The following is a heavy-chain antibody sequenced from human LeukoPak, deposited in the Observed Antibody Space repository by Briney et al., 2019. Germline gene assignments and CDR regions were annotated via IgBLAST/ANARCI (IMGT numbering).Heavy chain of an antibody. V-gene: IGHV4-31*03. CDR1: GGSISSGGYY. CDR2: IYYSGST. Sequence: SQTLSLTCTVSGGSISSGGYYWSWIRQHPGKGLEWIGYIYYSGSTYYNPSLKSRVTISVDTSKNQFSLKLSSVTAADTAVYYCARARSAAGMGAYYYYGMDVWGQGTTVTVSS. D-gene: IGHD6-13*01. CDR3: ARARSAAGMGAYYYYGMDV. J-gene: IGHJ6*02.